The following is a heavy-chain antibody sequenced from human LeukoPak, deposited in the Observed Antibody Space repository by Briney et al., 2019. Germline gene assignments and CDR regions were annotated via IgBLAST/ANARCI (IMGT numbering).Heavy chain of an antibody. D-gene: IGHD1-7*01. CDR3: ARGQETGTKYYFDY. V-gene: IGHV1-69*13. CDR2: IIPIFGTA. Sequence: SVKVSCKASGSTFSSYAISWVRQAPGQGLEWMGGIIPIFGTANYAQKFQGRVTITADESTSTAYMELSSLRSEDTAVYYCARGQETGTKYYFDYWGQGTLVTVSS. CDR1: GSTFSSYA. J-gene: IGHJ4*02.